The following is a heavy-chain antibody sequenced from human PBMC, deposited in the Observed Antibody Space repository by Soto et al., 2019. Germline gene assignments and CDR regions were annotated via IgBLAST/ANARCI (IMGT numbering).Heavy chain of an antibody. CDR3: AKEGPNHRKEEDAFDI. V-gene: IGHV3-23*01. CDR2: ISGSGGST. Sequence: GGSLRLSCAASGFTFSSYAMSWVRQAPGKGLEWVSAISGSGGSTYYADSVKGRFTISRDNSKNTLYLQMNSLRAEDTAVYYCAKEGPNHRKEEDAFDIWGQGTMVTVSS. J-gene: IGHJ3*02. CDR1: GFTFSSYA.